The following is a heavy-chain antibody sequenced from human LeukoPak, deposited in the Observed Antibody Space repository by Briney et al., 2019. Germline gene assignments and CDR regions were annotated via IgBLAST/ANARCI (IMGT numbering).Heavy chain of an antibody. V-gene: IGHV3-7*01. Sequence: PGGSLRLSSAASGFSFNSDWMDWVRQAPGKGLEWVANIKHDESEKNYLDSVKGRFTISRDNAQNSLYLQMNGLRVEDTAVYYCTRRLDDWGQGTLVTVSS. CDR3: TRRLDD. J-gene: IGHJ4*02. CDR2: IKHDESEK. D-gene: IGHD3-16*01. CDR1: GFSFNSDW.